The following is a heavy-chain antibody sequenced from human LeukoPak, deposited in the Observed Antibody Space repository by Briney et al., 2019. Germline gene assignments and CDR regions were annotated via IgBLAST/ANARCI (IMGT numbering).Heavy chain of an antibody. V-gene: IGHV4-4*02. D-gene: IGHD6-19*01. CDR2: TYHSWRGGT. J-gene: IGHJ4*02. Sequence: SGTLSLTCSVSGDSISSSKWRIWLRQPPGKGLEWIGETYHSWRGGTNYNPSLKSRPTISIDNAKNQFSLMVRSVTAADTAVYFCARDNPRTTTYSSGSSFDFWGQGNLVTVSS. CDR1: GDSISSSKW. CDR3: ARDNPRTTTYSSGSSFDF.